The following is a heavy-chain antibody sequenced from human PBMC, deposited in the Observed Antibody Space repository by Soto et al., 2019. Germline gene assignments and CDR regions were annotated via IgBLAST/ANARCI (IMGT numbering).Heavy chain of an antibody. CDR3: ALPWRYRGSYCPFDY. V-gene: IGHV5-51*01. D-gene: IGHD1-26*01. CDR2: IYPGDSDT. CDR1: GYRFSGYW. Sequence: GESLKISCKGSGYRFSGYWIGWVRQMPGKGLEWMGFIYPGDSDTRYSPSLQGQVTISADKSIFTAYLQWNSLKASDTAIYYCALPWRYRGSYCPFDYWGPGILVTVSS. J-gene: IGHJ4*02.